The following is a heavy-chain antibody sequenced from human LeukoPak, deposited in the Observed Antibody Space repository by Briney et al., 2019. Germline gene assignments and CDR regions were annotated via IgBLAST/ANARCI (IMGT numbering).Heavy chain of an antibody. CDR3: ASPSGGYPYYYYYMDV. D-gene: IGHD3-22*01. J-gene: IGHJ6*03. CDR1: GYTFTGYY. Sequence: SVKVSCKASGYTFTGYYIHWVRQAPGQGLEWMGGIIPIFGTANYAQKFQGRVTITADKSTSTAYMELSSLRSEDTAVYYCASPSGGYPYYYYYMDVWGKGTTVTVSS. V-gene: IGHV1-69*06. CDR2: IIPIFGTA.